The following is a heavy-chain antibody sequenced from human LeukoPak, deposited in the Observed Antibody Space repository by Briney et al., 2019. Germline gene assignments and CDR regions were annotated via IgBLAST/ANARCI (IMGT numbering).Heavy chain of an antibody. CDR2: INPSGGST. CDR3: ARDSHYYDSSGYYPLDY. V-gene: IGHV1-46*01. CDR1: GYTFTSYY. J-gene: IGHJ4*02. Sequence: GASVKVSCKASGYTFTSYYMHWVRQAPGQGLEWMGIINPSGGSTSYAQKFQGRVTMTRDTSTSTVYVELSSLRSEDTAVYYCARDSHYYDSSGYYPLDYWGQGTLVTVSS. D-gene: IGHD3-22*01.